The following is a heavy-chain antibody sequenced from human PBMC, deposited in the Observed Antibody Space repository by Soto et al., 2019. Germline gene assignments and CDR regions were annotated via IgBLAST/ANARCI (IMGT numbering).Heavy chain of an antibody. J-gene: IGHJ4*02. CDR1: GGSISSGDYY. CDR2: IYYSGST. CDR3: ARDKGSSWYYFDY. Sequence: QVQLQESGPGLVKPSQTLSLTCTVSGGSISSGDYYWRWIRQPPGKALEWLGYIYYSGSTYYNPSLKSRVTISVDTSKNQFSLKLSSVTAADTAVYYCARDKGSSWYYFDYWGQGTLVTVSS. D-gene: IGHD6-13*01. V-gene: IGHV4-30-4*01.